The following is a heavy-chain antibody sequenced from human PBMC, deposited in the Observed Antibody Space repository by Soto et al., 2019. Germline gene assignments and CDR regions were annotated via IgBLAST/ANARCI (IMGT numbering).Heavy chain of an antibody. D-gene: IGHD3-3*01. CDR2: IYYSGST. CDR1: GGSISRYY. V-gene: IGHV4-59*01. J-gene: IGHJ5*02. Sequence: SETLSLTXTVAGGSISRYYWSWIRQPPGKGLEWIGYIYYSGSTNYNPSLKSRVTISVDTSKNQFSLKLSSVTAADTAVYYCASSRNGYYTGFLWFDPWGQGTLVTVSS. CDR3: ASSRNGYYTGFLWFDP.